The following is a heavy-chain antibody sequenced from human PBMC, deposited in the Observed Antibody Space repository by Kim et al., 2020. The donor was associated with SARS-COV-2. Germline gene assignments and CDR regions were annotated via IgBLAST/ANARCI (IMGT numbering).Heavy chain of an antibody. J-gene: IGHJ6*02. V-gene: IGHV4-59*01. CDR3: ARDLTYGSGSYRYYYGMDV. Sequence: SETLSHTCTVSGGSISSYYWSWIRQPPGKGLEWIGYIYYSGSTNYNPSLKSRVTISVDTSKNQFSLKLSSVTAADTAVYYCARDLTYGSGSYRYYYGMDVWGQGTTVTVSS. CDR1: GGSISSYY. CDR2: IYYSGST. D-gene: IGHD3-10*01.